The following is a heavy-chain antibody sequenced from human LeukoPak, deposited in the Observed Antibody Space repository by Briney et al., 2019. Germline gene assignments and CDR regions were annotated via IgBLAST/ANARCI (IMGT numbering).Heavy chain of an antibody. V-gene: IGHV4-34*01. Sequence: SETLSLTCAVYGGSFSGYYWSWIRQPPGKGLEWIGEINHSGSTNYNPSLKSRVTISADTSKNQFSLKLTSVTAADTAVYYCARDGDYGDYEYWGQGTLVTVSS. J-gene: IGHJ4*02. CDR3: ARDGDYGDYEY. CDR1: GGSFSGYY. CDR2: INHSGST. D-gene: IGHD4-17*01.